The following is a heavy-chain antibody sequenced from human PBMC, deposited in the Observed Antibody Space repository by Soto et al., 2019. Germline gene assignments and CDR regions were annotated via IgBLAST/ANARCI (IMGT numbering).Heavy chain of an antibody. CDR2: INPNGGDT. CDR1: GYNFIGYY. J-gene: IGHJ4*02. V-gene: IGHV1-2*02. Sequence: ASVKVSCKASGYNFIGYYIHWVRQAPGQGLEWMGWINPNGGDTTYAQNFQGRVTMTRDTSINTAYLELNRLKSDDTAVYYCARMDILTGYLTSYFEFWGQGTLVTVPQ. D-gene: IGHD3-9*01. CDR3: ARMDILTGYLTSYFEF.